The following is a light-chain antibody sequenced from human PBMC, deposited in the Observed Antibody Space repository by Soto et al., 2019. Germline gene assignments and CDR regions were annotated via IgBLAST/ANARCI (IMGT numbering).Light chain of an antibody. J-gene: IGKJ5*01. CDR2: AAS. Sequence: DIQLTQSPSFLSASVGDRVTITCRASQGISSYLAWYQQKPGKAPKLLIYAASTLQSGVPSRFSGSGSGTEFTLTISSLQPEDFATYYCQQLNSYSITFGQGTRWRL. CDR1: QGISSY. V-gene: IGKV1-9*01. CDR3: QQLNSYSIT.